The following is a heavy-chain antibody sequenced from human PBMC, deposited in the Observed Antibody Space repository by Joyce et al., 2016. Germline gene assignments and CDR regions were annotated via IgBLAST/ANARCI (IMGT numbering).Heavy chain of an antibody. CDR2: IKQDGSEK. V-gene: IGHV3-7*01. D-gene: IGHD3-10*01. Sequence: EVQLVESGGGLVQPGGSLRLSCAASGFTFSRYWMSWVRQAPGKGREWVGNIKQDGSEKYYVDSVKGRFTIPRDNAKNSLYLQMNSLRAEDTAVYSCARVRDYYGSGSQPLDNWGQGTLVTVSS. J-gene: IGHJ4*02. CDR3: ARVRDYYGSGSQPLDN. CDR1: GFTFSRYW.